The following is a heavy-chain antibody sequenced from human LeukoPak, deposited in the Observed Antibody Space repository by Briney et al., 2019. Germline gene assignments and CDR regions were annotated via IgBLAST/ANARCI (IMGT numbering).Heavy chain of an antibody. CDR1: GGSISSSTDY. CDR2: IHYTGNT. V-gene: IGHV4-39*07. J-gene: IGHJ5*02. D-gene: IGHD3-22*01. Sequence: PSETLSLTCTVSGGSISSSTDYWGWIRQPPGKGLEWIGSIHYTGNTYYNPSPKSRVTISLDTSKNQFSLRLSSMTAADTAVYYCARDQKTHYYDGSGHFPWGQGTLVTVSS. CDR3: ARDQKTHYYDGSGHFP.